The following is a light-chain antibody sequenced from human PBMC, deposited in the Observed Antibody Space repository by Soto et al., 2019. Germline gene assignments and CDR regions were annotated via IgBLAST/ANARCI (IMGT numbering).Light chain of an antibody. CDR3: QQYLNSPWA. CDR2: GAS. V-gene: IGKV3-20*01. J-gene: IGKJ1*01. CDR1: QNIPSIY. Sequence: EIVLTQSPGTLSLSPGERATLSCRASQNIPSIYLAWYQQKPGQSPRLLIYGASSRATGIPDRCSGSGSGTDFTLTINGLEPEDFALYYCQQYLNSPWAFGQGTKVEIK.